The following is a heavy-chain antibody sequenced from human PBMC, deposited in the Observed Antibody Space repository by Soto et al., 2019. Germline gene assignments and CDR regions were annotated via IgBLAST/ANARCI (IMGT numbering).Heavy chain of an antibody. D-gene: IGHD6-13*01. Sequence: QVQLQQWGAGLLKPSETLSLTCAVYGGSFSGYYWSWIRQPPGKGLEWIGEINHSGSTNYNPSLKRRVTISVDTSKNQFSLKLSSVTAAATAVYYCARTYSSSWSPFEYWGQGTLVTVSS. CDR1: GGSFSGYY. CDR2: INHSGST. J-gene: IGHJ4*02. V-gene: IGHV4-34*01. CDR3: ARTYSSSWSPFEY.